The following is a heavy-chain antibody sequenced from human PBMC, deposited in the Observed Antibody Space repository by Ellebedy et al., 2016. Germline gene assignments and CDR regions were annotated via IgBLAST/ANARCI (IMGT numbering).Heavy chain of an antibody. CDR3: ARQRVQVRGWHMDN. V-gene: IGHV4-39*01. CDR1: GGSVSSSSYF. Sequence: SETLSLTCTVSGGSVSSSSYFWGWIRQPSGKGLEWIGSVYYSGSTYYNPSLESRFTISVDTSKNQFSLKLSSVTAADTAVYYCARQRVQVRGWHMDNWGQGTLVTVSS. J-gene: IGHJ4*02. D-gene: IGHD3-10*01. CDR2: VYYSGST.